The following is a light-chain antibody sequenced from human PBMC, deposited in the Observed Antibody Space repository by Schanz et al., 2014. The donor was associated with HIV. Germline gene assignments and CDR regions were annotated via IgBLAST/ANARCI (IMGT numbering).Light chain of an antibody. Sequence: SYELTQPPSVSVSPGQTASITCSGDKLGDKYACWYQQKPGQSPVLVISQDNKRPSGIPERFSGSNSGNTATLTISGTQAMDEADYYCQAWDSSTASFGGGTKLTVL. J-gene: IGLJ2*01. V-gene: IGLV3-1*01. CDR2: QDN. CDR1: KLGDKY. CDR3: QAWDSSTAS.